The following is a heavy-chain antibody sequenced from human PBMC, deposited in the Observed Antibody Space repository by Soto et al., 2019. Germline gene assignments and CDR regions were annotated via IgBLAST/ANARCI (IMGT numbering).Heavy chain of an antibody. D-gene: IGHD3-3*01. CDR1: GGTFSSYA. J-gene: IGHJ5*02. Sequence: GASVKVSCKASGGTFSSYAISWVRQAPGQGLEWMGGIIPIFGTANYAQKFQGRVTITADESTSTAYMELSSLRSEDTAVYYCARDRSGYFWFDPWGQGTLVTVSS. CDR3: ARDRSGYFWFDP. CDR2: IIPIFGTA. V-gene: IGHV1-69*13.